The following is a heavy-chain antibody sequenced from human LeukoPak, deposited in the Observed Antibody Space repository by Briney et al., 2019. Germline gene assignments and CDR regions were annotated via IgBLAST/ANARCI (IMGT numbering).Heavy chain of an antibody. V-gene: IGHV1-69*13. CDR1: GGTFSSYA. CDR2: IIPIFGTA. CDR3: ARAIFGVVNESYYYMDV. Sequence: SVKVSCKASGGTFSSYAISWVRQAPGQGLEWMGGIIPIFGTANYAQKFQGRVTITADESTSTAYMELSSLRSDDTAVYYCARAIFGVVNESYYYMDVWGKGTTVTVSS. D-gene: IGHD3-3*01. J-gene: IGHJ6*03.